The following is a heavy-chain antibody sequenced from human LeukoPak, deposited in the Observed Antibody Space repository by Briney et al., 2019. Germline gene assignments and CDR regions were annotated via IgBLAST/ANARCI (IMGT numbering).Heavy chain of an antibody. V-gene: IGHV6-1*01. CDR3: ARAGFVVVPAAIHYYGMDV. D-gene: IGHD2-2*01. Sequence: SQTLSLTCALSGDTLSSNSAAWNWIRQSPSRGLEWLVRTYYRSKWYNDYAVSVKSRITINPDTSKNQFSLQLNSVTPEDTAVYYCARAGFVVVPAAIHYYGMDVWGQGTTVTVSS. CDR2: TYYRSKWYN. J-gene: IGHJ6*02. CDR1: GDTLSSNSAA.